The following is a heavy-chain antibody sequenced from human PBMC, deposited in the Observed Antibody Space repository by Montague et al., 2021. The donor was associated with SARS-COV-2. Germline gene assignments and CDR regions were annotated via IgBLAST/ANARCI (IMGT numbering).Heavy chain of an antibody. CDR1: GDSISSGNYY. Sequence: TLSLTCTVSGDSISSGNYYWSWIRHPAGKGLEWSGRISISGNTNYNPTLKSRITISVNTYKNQFSLKLSSVTAADTALYYCARDIAVAGLFDYWGQGTLVTVSS. CDR3: ARDIAVAGLFDY. D-gene: IGHD6-19*01. CDR2: ISISGNT. J-gene: IGHJ4*02. V-gene: IGHV4-61*02.